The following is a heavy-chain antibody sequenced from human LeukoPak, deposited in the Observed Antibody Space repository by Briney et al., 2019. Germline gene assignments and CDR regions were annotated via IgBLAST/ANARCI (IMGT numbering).Heavy chain of an antibody. CDR2: MNPNSGNT. D-gene: IGHD5-24*01. CDR1: GYTFTSYD. J-gene: IGHJ6*02. V-gene: IGHV1-8*01. CDR3: ARFTQRSWLQTLRYYYGMDV. Sequence: ASVKASCKASGYTFTSYDINWVRQATGQGLEWMGWMNPNSGNTGYAQKFQGRVTMTRNTSISTAYMELSSLRSEDTAVYYCARFTQRSWLQTLRYYYGMDVWGQGTTVTVSS.